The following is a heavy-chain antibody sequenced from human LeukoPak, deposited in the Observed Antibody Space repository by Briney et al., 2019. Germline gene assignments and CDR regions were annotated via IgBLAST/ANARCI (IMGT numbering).Heavy chain of an antibody. V-gene: IGHV4-4*07. J-gene: IGHJ5*02. D-gene: IGHD3-22*01. Sequence: TSETLALTCTVSVGSINSYYLSWLRDPAGKGLECMGRIYTSGSTKYNPSLESRVTMSVDTSSNQFSLKLSSVTAADTAVYYCARVGDSSGYENGFDPWGQGTLVTVSS. CDR2: IYTSGST. CDR1: VGSINSYY. CDR3: ARVGDSSGYENGFDP.